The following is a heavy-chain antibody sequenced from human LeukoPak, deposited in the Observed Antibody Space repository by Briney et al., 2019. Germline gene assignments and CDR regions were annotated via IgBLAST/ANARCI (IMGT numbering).Heavy chain of an antibody. J-gene: IGHJ4*02. Sequence: GRSLRLSCTASGFNFGDYAMSWFRQTPGKGLEWVGFIRSKGYGGTTEYAASVKGRFSISRDGSKSIAYLQLNSLKTEGTAVYYCTRYYDYVWGSYRYPDPFDLWGQGTLVTVSS. CDR1: GFNFGDYA. CDR3: TRYYDYVWGSYRYPDPFDL. CDR2: IRSKGYGGTT. V-gene: IGHV3-49*01. D-gene: IGHD3-16*02.